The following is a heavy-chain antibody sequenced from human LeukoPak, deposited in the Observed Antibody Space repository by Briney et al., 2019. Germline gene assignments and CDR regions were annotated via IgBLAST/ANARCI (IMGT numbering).Heavy chain of an antibody. CDR1: GGSISSYY. D-gene: IGHD1-20*01. CDR2: IYYSGST. Sequence: PSETLSLTCTVSGGSISSYYWSWIRHPPRKGLEWIGYIYYSGSTNSNTSLKSRVTISVDTSKNQFSLKLSSVTAADTAVYYCARDRPDGITGTRGPYGMDVWGKGTTVTVSS. J-gene: IGHJ6*04. V-gene: IGHV4-59*01. CDR3: ARDRPDGITGTRGPYGMDV.